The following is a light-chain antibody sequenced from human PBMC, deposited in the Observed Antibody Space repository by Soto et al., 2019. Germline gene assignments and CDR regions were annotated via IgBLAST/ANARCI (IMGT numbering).Light chain of an antibody. J-gene: IGLJ1*01. CDR2: ANS. CDR1: SSNIGAGYD. V-gene: IGLV1-40*01. CDR3: QSYDSSLSGYV. Sequence: QSVLTQPPSVSGAPGQRVTISCTGSSSNIGAGYDVHWYQQRPGAAPRLLIFANSDRPSGVPDRFSGSKSGTSASLTIAGLQAEDEADYYCQSYDSSLSGYVFGTGTKATVL.